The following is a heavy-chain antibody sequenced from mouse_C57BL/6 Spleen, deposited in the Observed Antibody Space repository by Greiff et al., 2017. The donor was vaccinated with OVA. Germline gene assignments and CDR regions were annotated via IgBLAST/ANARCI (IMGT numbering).Heavy chain of an antibody. J-gene: IGHJ4*01. V-gene: IGHV1-69*01. CDR2: IDPSDSYT. CDR1: GYTFTSYW. CDR3: ARAYGSSQYYYAMDY. Sequence: QVQLKQPGAELVMPGASVKLSCKASGYTFTSYWMHWVKQRPGQGLEWIGEIDPSDSYTNYNQKFKGKSTLTVDKSSSTAYMQLSSLTSEDSAVYYCARAYGSSQYYYAMDYWGQGTSVTVSS. D-gene: IGHD1-1*01.